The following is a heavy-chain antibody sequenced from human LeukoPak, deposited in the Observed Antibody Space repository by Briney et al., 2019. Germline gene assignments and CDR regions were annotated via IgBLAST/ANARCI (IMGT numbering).Heavy chain of an antibody. V-gene: IGHV1-2*02. D-gene: IGHD2-2*01. Sequence: ASVKVSCKASGYTFSGYYIHWVRQAPGQGLEWMGWINPNSGGTNYAQKFQGRVTMTRDTSISTAYMELSRLRSDDTAVYYCARGRYCSSTSCYLVGRRFDPWGQGTLVTVSS. J-gene: IGHJ5*02. CDR2: INPNSGGT. CDR3: ARGRYCSSTSCYLVGRRFDP. CDR1: GYTFSGYY.